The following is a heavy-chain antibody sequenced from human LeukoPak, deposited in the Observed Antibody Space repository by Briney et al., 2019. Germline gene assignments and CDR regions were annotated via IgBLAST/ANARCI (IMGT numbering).Heavy chain of an antibody. Sequence: SETLSLTCTLAGGSISSYYWSWIRKPPGKGLEWIGYIYYSGSTNYNPSLKSRVTISVDTSKNQFSLKLSSVTAADTAVYYCARGTTVTIIPFDYWGQGTLVTVSS. V-gene: IGHV4-59*01. D-gene: IGHD4-11*01. CDR3: ARGTTVTIIPFDY. J-gene: IGHJ4*02. CDR1: GGSISSYY. CDR2: IYYSGST.